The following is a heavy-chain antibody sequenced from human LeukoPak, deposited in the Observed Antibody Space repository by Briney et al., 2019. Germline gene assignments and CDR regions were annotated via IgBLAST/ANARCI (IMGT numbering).Heavy chain of an antibody. J-gene: IGHJ4*02. CDR2: IYTSGST. D-gene: IGHD3-22*01. V-gene: IGHV4-4*07. CDR3: ASYDSSGYSEEIDY. Sequence: PSETLSLTCTVSGGSISSYYWSWIRQPAGKGLEWIGRIYTSGSTNYNPSLKSRVTISVDTSKNQFSLKLSSVTAADTAVYYCASYDSSGYSEEIDYWGQGTLVTVSS. CDR1: GGSISSYY.